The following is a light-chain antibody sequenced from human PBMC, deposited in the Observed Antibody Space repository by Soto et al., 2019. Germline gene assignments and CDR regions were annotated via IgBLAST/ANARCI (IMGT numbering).Light chain of an antibody. J-gene: IGKJ4*01. V-gene: IGKV1-39*01. CDR3: QQSYSNPT. CDR1: QPITRY. CDR2: ATS. Sequence: DIPMNPSPSSLSASVGDRITITCRASQPITRYLNWYQQKAGKAPKLLIYATSSLESGVPSRFSGSGSGTDFTLTINSLQLEDLAIYYCQQSYSNPTFGGGTKVDIK.